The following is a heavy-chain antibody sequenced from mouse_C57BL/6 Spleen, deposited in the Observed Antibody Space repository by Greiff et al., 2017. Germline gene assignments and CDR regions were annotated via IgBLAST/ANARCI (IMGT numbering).Heavy chain of an antibody. V-gene: IGHV1-69*01. D-gene: IGHD2-1*01. Sequence: QVQLQQPGAELVMPGASVKLSCKASGYTFTSYWMHWVKQRPGQGLEWIGEIDPSDSYTNYNQKFKGKSTLTVDKSSSTAYMQLSSLTSEDSAFYYCARGTFDYGNYFAWFAYWGQGTLVTVSA. CDR1: GYTFTSYW. CDR3: ARGTFDYGNYFAWFAY. J-gene: IGHJ3*01. CDR2: IDPSDSYT.